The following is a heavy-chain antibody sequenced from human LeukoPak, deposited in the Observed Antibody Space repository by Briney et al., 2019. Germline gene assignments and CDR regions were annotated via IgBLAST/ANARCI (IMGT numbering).Heavy chain of an antibody. J-gene: IGHJ6*03. CDR1: GFTFSSYS. CDR2: ISSSSSYI. D-gene: IGHD2-2*01. CDR3: AKDHSGYCSSTSSFCYMDV. V-gene: IGHV3-21*01. Sequence: PGGSLRLSCAASGFTFSSYSMNWVRQAPGKGLEWVSSISSSSSYIYYADSVKGRFTISRDNSKNTLYLQMNSLRAEDTAVYYCAKDHSGYCSSTSSFCYMDVWGKGTTVTVS.